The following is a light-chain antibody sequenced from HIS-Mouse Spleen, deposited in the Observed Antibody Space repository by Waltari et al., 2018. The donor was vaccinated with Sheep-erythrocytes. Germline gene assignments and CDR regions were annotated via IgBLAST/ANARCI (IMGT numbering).Light chain of an antibody. CDR2: QDS. CDR3: QAWDSSTAWV. J-gene: IGLJ3*02. V-gene: IGLV3-1*01. Sequence: SYELTQPPSVSVSPGQTASITCSGAKLGYKYACWYQQKPGPSPVLVIYQDSKRPSGIPERFSGSNSGNTATLTISGTQAMDEADYYCQAWDSSTAWVFGGGTKLTVL. CDR1: KLGYKY.